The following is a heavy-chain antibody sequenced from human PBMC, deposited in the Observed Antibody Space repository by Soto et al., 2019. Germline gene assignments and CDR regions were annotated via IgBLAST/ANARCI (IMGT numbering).Heavy chain of an antibody. CDR2: IGTAGDT. CDR1: GFTFSSYD. V-gene: IGHV3-13*04. CDR3: ARAIGPTLFDY. Sequence: EVQLVESGGGLVQPGGSLRLSCSASGFTFSSYDMHWVRQGPGKGLEWVSAIGTAGDTNYAGSVKGRFTISRESAKNSLYLQMNSLRAGDTAIYFCARAIGPTLFDYWGQGTLVTVSS. J-gene: IGHJ4*02. D-gene: IGHD3-22*01.